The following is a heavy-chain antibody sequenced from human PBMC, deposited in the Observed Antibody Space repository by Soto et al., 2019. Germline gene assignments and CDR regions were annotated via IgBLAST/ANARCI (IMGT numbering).Heavy chain of an antibody. CDR1: DYTFKSYG. Sequence: GASVKVSCKASDYTFKSYGISWVRQAPGQGLEWMGWISGYKGNTHYAQNFQGRVTMTTDTSTSTAYMELRSLRSDDTAVYYFARDQREGIAVAQRRFVDYWGQGTLVTVSS. CDR2: ISGYKGNT. J-gene: IGHJ4*02. CDR3: ARDQREGIAVAQRRFVDY. V-gene: IGHV1-18*01. D-gene: IGHD6-19*01.